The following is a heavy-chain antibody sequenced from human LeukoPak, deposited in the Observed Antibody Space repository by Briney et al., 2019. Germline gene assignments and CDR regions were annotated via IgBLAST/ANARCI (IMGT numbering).Heavy chain of an antibody. CDR1: GGSISSGSYY. CDR2: IYTSGST. Sequence: SETLSLTCTVSGGSISSGSYYWSWIRQPAGKGLEWIGRIYTSGSTNYNPSLKSRVTISVDTSKNQFSLKLSSVTAADTAVYYCARHFSLISQYSSPRGWFDPWGQGTLVTVSS. V-gene: IGHV4-61*02. D-gene: IGHD6-6*01. J-gene: IGHJ5*02. CDR3: ARHFSLISQYSSPRGWFDP.